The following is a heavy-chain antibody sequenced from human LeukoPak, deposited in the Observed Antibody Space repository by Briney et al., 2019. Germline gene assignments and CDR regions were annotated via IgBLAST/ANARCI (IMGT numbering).Heavy chain of an antibody. CDR2: ISGSGGST. CDR3: AKDMGDSGSYPYYYYYMDV. D-gene: IGHD1-26*01. Sequence: PGGSLRLSCGASGFSFSNYAMSWVRQAPGKGLEWVSAISGSGGSTYYADSVKGRFTISRDNSKNTLYLQMNSLRAEDTAVYYCAKDMGDSGSYPYYYYYMDVWGKGTTVTVSS. J-gene: IGHJ6*03. CDR1: GFSFSNYA. V-gene: IGHV3-23*01.